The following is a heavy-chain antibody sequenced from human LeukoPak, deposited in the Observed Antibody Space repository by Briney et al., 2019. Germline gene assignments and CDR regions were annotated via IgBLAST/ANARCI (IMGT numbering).Heavy chain of an antibody. V-gene: IGHV1-69*01. J-gene: IGHJ4*02. CDR2: IIPIFGTT. CDR1: GGTFSSYA. CDR3: ATYCNSTSCYLHYFDY. Sequence: SVKVSCKASGGTFSSYAISWVRQAPGQGLEWMGGIIPIFGTTNYAQKFQGRVTITADESTNTAYMELSSLRSEDTAVYYCATYCNSTSCYLHYFDYWGQGTLVTVSS. D-gene: IGHD2-2*01.